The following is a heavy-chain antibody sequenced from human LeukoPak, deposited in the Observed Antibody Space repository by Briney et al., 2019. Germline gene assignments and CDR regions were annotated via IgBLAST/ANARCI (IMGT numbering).Heavy chain of an antibody. CDR1: GYTFTSYG. D-gene: IGHD3-22*01. CDR2: ISAYNGNT. V-gene: IGHV1-18*01. J-gene: IGHJ4*02. CDR3: ARDLPTRDYYDSSGYYRY. Sequence: GATVKVSCKASGYTFTSYGISWVRQAPGQGVEWMGWISAYNGNTNYAQKLQGRVTMTTDTSTSTAYMELRSLRSDDTAVYYCARDLPTRDYYDSSGYYRYWGQGTLVTVSS.